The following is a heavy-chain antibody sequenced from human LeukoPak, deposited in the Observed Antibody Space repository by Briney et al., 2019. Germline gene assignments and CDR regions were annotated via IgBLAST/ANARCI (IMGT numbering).Heavy chain of an antibody. J-gene: IGHJ5*02. CDR1: GGSISSYY. V-gene: IGHV4-59*12. Sequence: SETLSLTCTVSGGSISSYYWSWVRQPPGKGLEWIGYIYHSGSTNYNPSLKSRVTISVDTSKNQFSLKLSSVTAADTAVYYCARESNGDYDFWSGYQLNWFDPWGQGTLVTVSS. D-gene: IGHD3-3*01. CDR3: ARESNGDYDFWSGYQLNWFDP. CDR2: IYHSGST.